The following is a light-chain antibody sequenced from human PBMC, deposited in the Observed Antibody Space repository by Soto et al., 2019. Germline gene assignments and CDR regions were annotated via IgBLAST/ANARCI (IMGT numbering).Light chain of an antibody. CDR3: HQYNNWPPWT. J-gene: IGKJ1*01. V-gene: IGKV3-15*01. CDR1: QSVSSN. Sequence: ELVMTQSPATLSVSPGERATLSCRASQSVSSNLAWYQQKPGQAPRLLIYGASTRATGIPARFSGSGSGTEFSLTISSLQSEDFAFYYCHQYNNWPPWTFGQGTKLEIK. CDR2: GAS.